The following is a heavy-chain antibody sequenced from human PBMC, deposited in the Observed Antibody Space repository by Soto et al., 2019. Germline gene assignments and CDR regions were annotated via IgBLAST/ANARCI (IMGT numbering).Heavy chain of an antibody. D-gene: IGHD1-26*01. V-gene: IGHV5-10-1*01. J-gene: IGHJ4*01. CDR1: ADSSTISL. Sequence: GQPVKLSCTGSADSSTISLIRWVRQLPGKGLEWMGRIDPSDSYTNYSPSFQGHVTISADKSISTAYLQWSSLKASDSAMYYCARLDIVGATTHDYWGHGNLV. CDR2: IDPSDSYT. CDR3: ARLDIVGATTHDY.